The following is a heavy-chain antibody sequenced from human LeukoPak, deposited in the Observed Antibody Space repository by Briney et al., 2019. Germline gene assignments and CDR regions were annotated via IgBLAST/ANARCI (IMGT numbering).Heavy chain of an antibody. CDR3: ARAEGYPSIGMISPFDY. D-gene: IGHD6-6*01. V-gene: IGHV4-30-2*06. CDR2: IHHGGST. CDR1: GASISSGAYF. Sequence: SETLSLTCTVSGASISSGAYFWGWLRQSSVKGLEWIGYIHHGGSTYYNPSLKSRVTISEDSSKNQFSLKLSSVTAADTAVYYCARAEGYPSIGMISPFDYWGQGTLVTVSS. J-gene: IGHJ4*02.